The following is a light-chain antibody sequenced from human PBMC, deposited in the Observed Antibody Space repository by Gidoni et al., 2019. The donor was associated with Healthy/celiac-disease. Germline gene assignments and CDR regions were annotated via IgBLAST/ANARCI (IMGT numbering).Light chain of an antibody. CDR3: LLVYSGAVI. CDR1: TGAVTRGHY. J-gene: IGLJ2*01. Sequence: QAVVTQDLSLTVSPGGTVTLTCGTRTGAVTRGHYPNWFQQKPGPAPRTLIHNTNNKHPSAPARFSGSLLGCKAALTLSGARPEDEAEYYCLLVYSGAVIFGGGTTLTVL. V-gene: IGLV7-46*01. CDR2: NTN.